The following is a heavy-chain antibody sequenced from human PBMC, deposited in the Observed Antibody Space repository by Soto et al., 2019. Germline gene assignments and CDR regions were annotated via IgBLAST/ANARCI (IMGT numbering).Heavy chain of an antibody. Sequence: EVPLVESGGGLVKPGESLRLSCVASGLNFRSAWMSWVRQAPGKGLEWVGRIKSKVDGETADYAAPVRGRFALSRDDSKNMLYLQMDSLKTEDTAVYYCSPDLHDYWGQGTLVAVSS. CDR2: IKSKVDGETA. CDR1: GLNFRSAW. J-gene: IGHJ4*02. V-gene: IGHV3-15*01. CDR3: SPDLHDY.